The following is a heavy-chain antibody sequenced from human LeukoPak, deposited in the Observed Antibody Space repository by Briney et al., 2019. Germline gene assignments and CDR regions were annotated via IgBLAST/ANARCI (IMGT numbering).Heavy chain of an antibody. CDR1: GGTFSSYA. V-gene: IGHV1-69*01. CDR3: ARDLGEPTVDYYYYYMDV. Sequence: SVKVSCKASGGTFSSYAISWVRQAPGQGLEWMGGIIPIFGTANYAQKFQGRVTITADESTSTAYMELSSLRSEDTAVYYCARDLGEPTVDYYYYYMDVWGKGTTVTVSS. CDR2: IIPIFGTA. D-gene: IGHD3-16*01. J-gene: IGHJ6*03.